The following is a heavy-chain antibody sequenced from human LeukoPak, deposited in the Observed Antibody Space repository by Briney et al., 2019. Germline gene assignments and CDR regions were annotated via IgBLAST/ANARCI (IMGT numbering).Heavy chain of an antibody. CDR2: IYPGDSDT. V-gene: IGHV5-51*01. CDR1: GYSFTSYW. CDR3: ARPGYSGYDFSSVDYFDY. Sequence: GESLKISCKGSGYSFTSYWIGWVRQMPGKGLEWMGIIYPGDSDTRYSPSFQGQVTISADKSISTAYPQWSSLKASDTAMYYCARPGYSGYDFSSVDYFDYWGQGTLVTVSS. D-gene: IGHD5-12*01. J-gene: IGHJ4*02.